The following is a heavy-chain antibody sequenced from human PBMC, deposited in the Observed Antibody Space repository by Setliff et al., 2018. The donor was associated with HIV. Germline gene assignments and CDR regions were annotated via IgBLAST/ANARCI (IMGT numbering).Heavy chain of an antibody. Sequence: PSETLSLTCTVSGYPIRNGYNWGWIRQPPGKGMEWIGSIYQTGSTNYNPSLESLVTISVETSRNQFSLKLKSVTAADTAVYYCARRSGYAEDYWGQGTLVTVSS. J-gene: IGHJ4*02. D-gene: IGHD5-12*01. V-gene: IGHV4-38-2*02. CDR2: IYQTGST. CDR1: GYPIRNGYN. CDR3: ARRSGYAEDY.